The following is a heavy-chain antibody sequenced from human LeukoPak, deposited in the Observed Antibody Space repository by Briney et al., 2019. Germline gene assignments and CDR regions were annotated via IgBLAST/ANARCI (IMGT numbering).Heavy chain of an antibody. Sequence: GGSLRLSCAASGFTFDDYAMHWVRQAPGKGLEWVSGISWNSGSIGYADSVKGRFTISRDNAKNSLYLQMNSLRAEDTALYYCAKVMAGSGWRGNDYWGQGALVTVSS. CDR2: ISWNSGSI. CDR1: GFTFDDYA. D-gene: IGHD6-19*01. CDR3: AKVMAGSGWRGNDY. J-gene: IGHJ4*02. V-gene: IGHV3-9*01.